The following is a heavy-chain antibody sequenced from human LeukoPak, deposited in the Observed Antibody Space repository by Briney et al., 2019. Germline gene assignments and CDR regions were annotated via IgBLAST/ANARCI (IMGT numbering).Heavy chain of an antibody. CDR3: AKVKSGSYSPFDY. D-gene: IGHD1-26*01. Sequence: GGSLRLSCVASGITFRNYWMSWVRQAPGKGLEWVSSISSSSSYIYYADSVKGRFTISRDNAKNSLYLQMNSLRAEDTAVYYCAKVKSGSYSPFDYWGQGTLVTVSS. CDR2: ISSSSSYI. CDR1: GITFRNYW. J-gene: IGHJ4*02. V-gene: IGHV3-21*01.